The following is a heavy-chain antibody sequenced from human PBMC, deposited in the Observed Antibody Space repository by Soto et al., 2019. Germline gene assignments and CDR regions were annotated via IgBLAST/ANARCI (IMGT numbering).Heavy chain of an antibody. CDR2: IIPIFGTA. Sequence: SVKVSCKASGGTFSSYAISWVRQAPGQGLEWMGGIIPIFGTANYAQKFQGRVTITADESTSTAYMELSSLRSEDTAVYYCARAGDYYDSSGYYYVFDYWGQGTLVTVSS. CDR3: ARAGDYYDSSGYYYVFDY. V-gene: IGHV1-69*13. D-gene: IGHD3-22*01. J-gene: IGHJ4*02. CDR1: GGTFSSYA.